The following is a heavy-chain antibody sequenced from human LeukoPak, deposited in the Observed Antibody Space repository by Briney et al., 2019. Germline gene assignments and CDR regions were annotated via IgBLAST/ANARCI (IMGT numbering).Heavy chain of an antibody. CDR2: ISGSGGST. Sequence: GGSLRLSCAASGFTFSSYAMSWVRQAPGKGLEWVSAISGSGGSTYYADSVKGRFTISRDNAKNSVFLQMSSLSGGDTAIYYCARDQGFRYFDPWGQGTLVTVSS. CDR3: ARDQGFRYFDP. V-gene: IGHV3-23*01. J-gene: IGHJ5*02. D-gene: IGHD3-16*02. CDR1: GFTFSSYA.